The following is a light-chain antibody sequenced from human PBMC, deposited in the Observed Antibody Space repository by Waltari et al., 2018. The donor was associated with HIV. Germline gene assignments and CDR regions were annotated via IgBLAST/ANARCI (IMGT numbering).Light chain of an antibody. V-gene: IGLV1-47*01. Sequence: QSVLPQPRPVSATPGPRFNIPCAGRSSNVSKNYVYWYQQVPGVAPKLLIYRNNHRPSGVPDRFSGSKSGTSASLAISGLRTEDEAEYYCAAWDDRLSGRLFGGGSKVTVL. J-gene: IGLJ2*01. CDR2: RNN. CDR1: SSNVSKNY. CDR3: AAWDDRLSGRL.